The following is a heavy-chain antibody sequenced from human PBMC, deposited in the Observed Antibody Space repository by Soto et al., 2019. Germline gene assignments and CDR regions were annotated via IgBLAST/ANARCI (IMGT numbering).Heavy chain of an antibody. CDR1: GFTFTNYA. J-gene: IGHJ4*02. V-gene: IGHV3-23*01. CDR3: AKDGSQDSSRYY. CDR2: ISGDGGST. Sequence: GGSLRLSCAASGFTFTNYALNWVRQAPGKGLEWVSGISGDGGSTHYADSVKGRFTISRDNPKNTLYLQMNSLRVEDTAVYYCAKDGSQDSSRYYWVQGTLVTVSS. D-gene: IGHD3-22*01.